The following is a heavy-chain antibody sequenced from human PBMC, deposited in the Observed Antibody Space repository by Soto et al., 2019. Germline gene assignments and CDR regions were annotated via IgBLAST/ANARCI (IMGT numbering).Heavy chain of an antibody. J-gene: IGHJ6*02. Sequence: VASVKVSCKASGFTFTSSAVQWVRQARGQRLEWIGWIVVGSGSTNYAQKFQERVTITRDMSTSTAYMELSSLRSEDTAVYYCAADYSRSAASYYYYGMDVWGQGTTVTVSS. D-gene: IGHD6-13*01. CDR2: IVVGSGST. CDR1: GFTFTSSA. V-gene: IGHV1-58*01. CDR3: AADYSRSAASYYYYGMDV.